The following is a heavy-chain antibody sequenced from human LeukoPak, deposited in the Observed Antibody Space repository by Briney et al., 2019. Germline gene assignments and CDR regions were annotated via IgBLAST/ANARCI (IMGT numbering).Heavy chain of an antibody. D-gene: IGHD1-26*01. CDR3: ARGGGGGSGSYYDPPSYYFDY. Sequence: ASVKVSCKTSGYTFTTYAIHWVRQAPGQRLEWMGWINAGNGNTKYSQKFQGRVTITRDTSASTAYMELSSLRSEDTAVYYCARGGGGGSGSYYDPPSYYFDYWGQGTLVTVSS. J-gene: IGHJ4*02. CDR2: INAGNGNT. V-gene: IGHV1-3*01. CDR1: GYTFTTYA.